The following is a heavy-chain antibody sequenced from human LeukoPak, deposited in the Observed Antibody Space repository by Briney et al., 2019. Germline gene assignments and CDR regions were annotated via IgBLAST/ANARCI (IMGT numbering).Heavy chain of an antibody. D-gene: IGHD6-19*01. J-gene: IGHJ4*02. V-gene: IGHV3-11*01. CDR3: AKDHTWYSSGWYGGYFDY. CDR1: GFTVSSNY. CDR2: ISTRDNTI. Sequence: GGSLRLSCAASGFTVSSNYMSWVRQAPGKGLEWLSYISTRDNTIQYADSVKGRFTISRDNAKNSLYLQMNSLRAEDMALYYCAKDHTWYSSGWYGGYFDYWGQGTLVTVSS.